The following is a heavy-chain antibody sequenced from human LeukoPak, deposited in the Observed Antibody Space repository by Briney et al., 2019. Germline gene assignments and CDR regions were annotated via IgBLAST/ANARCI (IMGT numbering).Heavy chain of an antibody. CDR1: GFTFSSYA. CDR3: AKPSDYYDSVGFDY. V-gene: IGHV3-30-3*02. Sequence: GGSLRLSCAASGFTFSSYAMHWVRQAPGKGLEWVAVISYDGSNKYYADSVKGRFTISRDNSKNTLYLQMNSLRAEDTAVYYCAKPSDYYDSVGFDYWGQGPLVTVPS. J-gene: IGHJ4*02. CDR2: ISYDGSNK. D-gene: IGHD3-22*01.